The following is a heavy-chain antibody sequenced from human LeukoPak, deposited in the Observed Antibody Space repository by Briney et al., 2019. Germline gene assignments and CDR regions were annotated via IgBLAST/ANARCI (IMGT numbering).Heavy chain of an antibody. CDR1: GYAFTTFA. V-gene: IGHV7-4-1*02. D-gene: IGHD6-13*01. CDR2: IDTNTGNP. CDR3: ARPPGSSWDAMGY. Sequence: ASVKVSCKASGYAFTTFAINWVRQAPGQGLEWMGWIDTNTGNPTYAQGFTGRFVFSLDTSVSTAYLQISSLQSDDTAIYYCARPPGSSWDAMGYWGQGALVTVSS. J-gene: IGHJ4*02.